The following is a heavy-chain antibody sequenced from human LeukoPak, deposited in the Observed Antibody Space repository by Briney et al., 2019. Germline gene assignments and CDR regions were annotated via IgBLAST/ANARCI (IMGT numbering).Heavy chain of an antibody. CDR2: INANSGGT. CDR3: ASKWVTYYYNSSYYHYPTDVFDI. CDR1: GYTFTGYY. V-gene: IGHV1-2*02. D-gene: IGHD3-22*01. Sequence: ASVKVSCKASGYTFTGYYMHWVRQAPGQGLEWMGWINANSGGTNYAQKFQGRVTMTRDTSISTAYMELSRLRSDDTAVYYCASKWVTYYYNSSYYHYPTDVFDIWGQGTMVTVSS. J-gene: IGHJ3*02.